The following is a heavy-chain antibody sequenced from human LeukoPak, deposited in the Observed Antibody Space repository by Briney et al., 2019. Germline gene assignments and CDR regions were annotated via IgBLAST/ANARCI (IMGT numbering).Heavy chain of an antibody. J-gene: IGHJ4*02. D-gene: IGHD4-23*01. CDR3: AGFGGNSF. V-gene: IGHV3-66*01. CDR1: GFSVSNNH. Sequence: GGSLRLSCAASGFSVSNNHVTGVRQAPGKGLEWVSLISNSGTTYYADYVKGRLTIARYNSKNTVYLQMNSMRAEDTAVYYCAGFGGNSFWGPGTLVTVSS. CDR2: ISNSGTT.